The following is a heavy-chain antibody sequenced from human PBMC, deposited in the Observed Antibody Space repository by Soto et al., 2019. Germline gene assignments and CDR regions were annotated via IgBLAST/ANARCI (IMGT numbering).Heavy chain of an antibody. CDR2: ISDSGNYI. D-gene: IGHD7-27*01. J-gene: IGHJ5*02. V-gene: IGHV3-23*01. CDR1: GFIFSNYA. Sequence: EVHLLESGGGLVQPGGSLRLSCAASGFIFSNYAMSWVRQAPGKGPEWVSSISDSGNYIEYADSVEGRFTISRDNSKNTLYLQMNSVRAEDTARYYCAKDQQTWGSIWFDPWGQGTQVTVSS. CDR3: AKDQQTWGSIWFDP.